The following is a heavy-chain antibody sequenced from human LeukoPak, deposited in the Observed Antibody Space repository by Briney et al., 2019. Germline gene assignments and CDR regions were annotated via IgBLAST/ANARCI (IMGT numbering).Heavy chain of an antibody. CDR3: ARTYYYGSGSHWDYFDY. CDR2: IIPIFGTA. V-gene: IGHV1-69*13. Sequence: GASVKVSCKASGGTFSSYAISWVRQAPGQGLEWMGGIIPIFGTANYAQKFQGRVTITADESTSTAYMELSSLRSEDTAVYYCARTYYYGSGSHWDYFDYWGQGTLVTVSS. CDR1: GGTFSSYA. J-gene: IGHJ4*02. D-gene: IGHD3-10*01.